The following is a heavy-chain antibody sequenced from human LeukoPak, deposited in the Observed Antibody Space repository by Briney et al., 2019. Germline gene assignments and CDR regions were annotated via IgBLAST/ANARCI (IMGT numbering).Heavy chain of an antibody. J-gene: IGHJ4*02. V-gene: IGHV3-11*03. CDR2: ISSSSSYT. Sequence: GGSLRLSCAASGFTFSDYYMSWIRQAPGKGLEWVSYISSSSSYTNYADSVKGRFTISRDNAKNSLYLQMNSLRAEDTAVYYCARYSGYDQSYFDYWGQGTLVTVSS. CDR1: GFTFSDYY. D-gene: IGHD5-12*01. CDR3: ARYSGYDQSYFDY.